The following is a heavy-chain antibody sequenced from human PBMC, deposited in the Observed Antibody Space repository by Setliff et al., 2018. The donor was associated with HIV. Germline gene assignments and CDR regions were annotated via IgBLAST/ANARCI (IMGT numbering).Heavy chain of an antibody. J-gene: IGHJ4*02. CDR1: GFTFSSYA. V-gene: IGHV3-30*04. D-gene: IGHD2-2*01. Sequence: LRLSCAASGFTFSSYAMHWVRQAPGKGLEWVAVISYDGSNKYYADSVKGRFTISRDNSKNTLYLQMNSLRAEDTTVYYCARTDCSSTSCYATYFDYWGQGTLVTVSS. CDR2: ISYDGSNK. CDR3: ARTDCSSTSCYATYFDY.